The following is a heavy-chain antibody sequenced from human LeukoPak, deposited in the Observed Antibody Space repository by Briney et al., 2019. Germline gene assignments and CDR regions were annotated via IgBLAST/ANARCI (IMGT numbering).Heavy chain of an antibody. CDR2: INPNSGGS. J-gene: IGHJ4*02. CDR3: ARGATAVPFDY. D-gene: IGHD2-2*01. Sequence: GASVKVSCKASGYTFTGYYFHWVRQAPGQGLEWMGWINPNSGGSNYAQKFRGRVTMTRDTSISTAYMELRSLRSDDTAVYYCARGATAVPFDYWGQGTLVTVSS. CDR1: GYTFTGYY. V-gene: IGHV1-2*02.